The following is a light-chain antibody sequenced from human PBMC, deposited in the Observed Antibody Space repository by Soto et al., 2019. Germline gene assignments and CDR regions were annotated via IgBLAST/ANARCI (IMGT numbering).Light chain of an antibody. CDR1: QSVNIY. J-gene: IGKJ4*01. Sequence: EIVLTQSPATLSLSPGERATLSCKASQSVNIYLAWYQQKPGQTPRLLIYDTSDRATGVPARFSGSGSGTAFTLTISSLESEDFAVYYCQHRDNWPPRAAFGGGTKVEVK. V-gene: IGKV3-11*01. CDR3: QHRDNWPPRAA. CDR2: DTS.